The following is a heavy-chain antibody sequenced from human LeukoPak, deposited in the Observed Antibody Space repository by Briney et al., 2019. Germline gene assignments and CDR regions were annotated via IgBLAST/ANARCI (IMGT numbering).Heavy chain of an antibody. CDR2: IYYSGST. D-gene: IGHD3-3*01. CDR3: ARDGGLRFFP. CDR1: GGSISSGGNY. V-gene: IGHV4-31*03. Sequence: SETLSLTCTVSGGSISSGGNYWSWIRQHPGKGLEWIGYIYYSGSTYYNPSLKSRVTISVDTSKNQFSLKLSSVTAADTAVYYCARDGGLRFFPWGQGTLVTVSS. J-gene: IGHJ5*02.